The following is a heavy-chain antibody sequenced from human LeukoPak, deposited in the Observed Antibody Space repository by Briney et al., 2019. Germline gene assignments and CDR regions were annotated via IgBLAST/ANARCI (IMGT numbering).Heavy chain of an antibody. J-gene: IGHJ4*02. CDR2: MTGPADTT. Sequence: SGGSLRLSCAASGFNFNNFAMSWVRQAPGKGLGWLSAMTGPADTTYYAESVKGRFTISRDYSKSMVFLQMNSLRVEDTAIYYCAKGAEIDHWGQGTLVTVSS. CDR1: GFNFNNFA. V-gene: IGHV3-23*01. CDR3: AKGAEIDH.